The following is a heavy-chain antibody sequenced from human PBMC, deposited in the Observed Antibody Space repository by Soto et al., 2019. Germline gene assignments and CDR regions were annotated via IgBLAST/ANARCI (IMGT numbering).Heavy chain of an antibody. Sequence: QLQLQESGPGLVKPSETLSLTCTVSGGSISSSSYYWGWIRQPPGKGLEWIGSIYYSGSTYYNPSLKSRVTISVDTSKNQFSLKLSSVTAADTAVYYCATGLWGYNLGYWGQGTLVTVSS. CDR2: IYYSGST. D-gene: IGHD3-16*01. CDR1: GGSISSSSYY. V-gene: IGHV4-39*01. CDR3: ATGLWGYNLGY. J-gene: IGHJ4*02.